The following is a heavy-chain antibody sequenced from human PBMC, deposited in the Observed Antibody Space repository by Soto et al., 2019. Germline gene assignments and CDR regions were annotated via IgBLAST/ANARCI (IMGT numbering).Heavy chain of an antibody. CDR2: ISAYNGNT. V-gene: IGHV1-18*01. J-gene: IGHJ5*02. CDR1: GYTFTSYG. CDR3: ARDVAGHGGLRSVDP. D-gene: IGHD4-17*01. Sequence: GASVKVSCKASGYTFTSYGISWVRQAPGQGLEWMGWISAYNGNTNYAQKLQGRVTMTTDTSTSTAYMELRSLRSDDTAVYYCARDVAGHGGLRSVDPWGQGTLVTVSS.